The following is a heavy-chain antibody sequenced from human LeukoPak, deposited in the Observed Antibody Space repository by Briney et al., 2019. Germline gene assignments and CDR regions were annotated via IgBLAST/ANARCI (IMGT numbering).Heavy chain of an antibody. V-gene: IGHV3-23*01. CDR1: GFTFGNYA. CDR2: ITGSGGFT. J-gene: IGHJ4*02. CDR3: VRSLDY. Sequence: GGSLRLSCAASGFTFGNYAMNWVRQAPGKGLEWVSVITGSGGFTQYADSVKGRFTISRDNSKNTVYLQMNSLRVEDTALYYCVRSLDYWGQGTLVTVSS.